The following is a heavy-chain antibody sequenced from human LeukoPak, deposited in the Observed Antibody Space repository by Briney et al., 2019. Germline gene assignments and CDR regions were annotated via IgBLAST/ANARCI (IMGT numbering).Heavy chain of an antibody. CDR1: GFTFSSYW. V-gene: IGHV3-7*01. D-gene: IGHD3-22*01. Sequence: GGSLRLSCAASGFTFSSYWMSWVRQAPGKGLEWVANIKQDGSEKYYVDSVKGRFTISRDNAKNSLYLQTNSLRAEDTAVYYCARDQLGYYDSSGPRASYWGQGTLVTVSS. CDR2: IKQDGSEK. J-gene: IGHJ4*02. CDR3: ARDQLGYYDSSGPRASY.